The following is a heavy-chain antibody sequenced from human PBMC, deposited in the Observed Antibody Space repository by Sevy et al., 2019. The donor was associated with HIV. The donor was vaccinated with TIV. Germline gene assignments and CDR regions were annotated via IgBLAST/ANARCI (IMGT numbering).Heavy chain of an antibody. CDR2: IYSDGTT. CDR1: GFTVSRNF. CDR3: VGADRPNQGDF. D-gene: IGHD6-6*01. J-gene: IGHJ4*02. Sequence: GGSLRLSCAASGFTVSRNFMNWIRQAPGKGLEWVSIIYSDGTTFYADSVKGRLTISSDNSRNTLYLQMNTLRAEDTAVYYCVGADRPNQGDFWGQGTLVTVSS. V-gene: IGHV3-53*01.